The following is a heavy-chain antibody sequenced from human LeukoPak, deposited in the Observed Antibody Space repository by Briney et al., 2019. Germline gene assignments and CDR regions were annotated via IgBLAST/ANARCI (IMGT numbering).Heavy chain of an antibody. CDR3: ARSGTYCSSTSCYLNP. Sequence: SVKVSGKASGGTFNSYAISWVRQAPGQRLEWMGGIIPIFGTANYAQKFQGRVTSPTDESTSTAYMELSSLRSEDTAVYYCARSGTYCSSTSCYLNPWGQGTLVTVSS. CDR1: GGTFNSYA. J-gene: IGHJ5*02. D-gene: IGHD2-2*01. V-gene: IGHV1-69*05. CDR2: IIPIFGTA.